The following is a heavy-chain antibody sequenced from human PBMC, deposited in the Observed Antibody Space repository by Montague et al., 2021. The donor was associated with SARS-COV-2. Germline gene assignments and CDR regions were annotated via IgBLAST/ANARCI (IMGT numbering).Heavy chain of an antibody. V-gene: IGHV4-39*07. J-gene: IGHJ4*02. CDR2: IYYSGST. Sequence: SETLSLTCTIPGSSISSSNHYWRWIRQPPGKGLEWVGSIYYSGSTYYNPSLKSRVTISVDTSKNQFSLKLSSVTAADTAVYYCARDLNEYSSSGGFDYWGQGTLVTVSS. CDR1: GSSISSSNHY. D-gene: IGHD6-6*01. CDR3: ARDLNEYSSSGGFDY.